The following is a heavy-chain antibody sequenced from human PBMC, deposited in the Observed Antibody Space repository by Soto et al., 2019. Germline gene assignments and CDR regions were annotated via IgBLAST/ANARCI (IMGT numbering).Heavy chain of an antibody. CDR1: RFTVSDNH. D-gene: IGHD5-18*01. V-gene: IGHV3-53*01. CDR3: ATGGDTAKDGY. CDR2: IYYNGNT. Sequence: VQLVESGGGLIQPGGSLRLSCAGNRFTVSDNHVTWVRQAPGRGPEWVSTIYYNGNTFHADSVWGRFTISRDTSKNMLYLQMNSLRVEDTAVYYCATGGDTAKDGYWGQGTLVTVSS. J-gene: IGHJ4*02.